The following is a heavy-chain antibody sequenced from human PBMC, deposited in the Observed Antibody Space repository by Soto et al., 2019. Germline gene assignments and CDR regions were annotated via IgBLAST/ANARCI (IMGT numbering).Heavy chain of an antibody. D-gene: IGHD3-9*01. Sequence: TSETLSLTCTVSGGSISSSSYYWGWIRQPPGKGLEWIGSIYYSGSTYYNPSLKSRVTISVDTSKNQFSLKLSSVTAADTAVYYCARTYSYYDILTGHFDYWGQGTLVTVSS. CDR3: ARTYSYYDILTGHFDY. CDR2: IYYSGST. J-gene: IGHJ4*02. CDR1: GGSISSSSYY. V-gene: IGHV4-39*01.